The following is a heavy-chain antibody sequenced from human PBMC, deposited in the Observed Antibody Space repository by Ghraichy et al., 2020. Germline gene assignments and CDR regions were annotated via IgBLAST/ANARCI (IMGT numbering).Heavy chain of an antibody. V-gene: IGHV3-23*01. CDR3: AKKTYYYDSSGWDFDY. Sequence: GESLNISCAASGFTFSSYAMSWVRQAPGKGLEWVSAISGSGGSTYYADSVKGRFTISRDNSKNTLYLQMNSLRAEDTAVYYCAKKTYYYDSSGWDFDYWGQGTLVTVSS. CDR2: ISGSGGST. D-gene: IGHD3-22*01. J-gene: IGHJ4*02. CDR1: GFTFSSYA.